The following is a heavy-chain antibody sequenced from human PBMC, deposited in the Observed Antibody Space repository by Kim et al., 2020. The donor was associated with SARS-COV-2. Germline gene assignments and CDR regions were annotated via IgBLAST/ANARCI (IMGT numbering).Heavy chain of an antibody. CDR1: GFTFSSYA. J-gene: IGHJ4*02. Sequence: GGSLRLSCAASGFTFSSYAMHWVRQAPGKGLEWVAVISYDGSNKYYADSVKGRFTISRDNSKNTLYLQMNSLRAEDTAVYYCARAPSRYYGSGRLGYWGQGTLVTVSS. CDR2: ISYDGSNK. CDR3: ARAPSRYYGSGRLGY. D-gene: IGHD3-10*01. V-gene: IGHV3-30*04.